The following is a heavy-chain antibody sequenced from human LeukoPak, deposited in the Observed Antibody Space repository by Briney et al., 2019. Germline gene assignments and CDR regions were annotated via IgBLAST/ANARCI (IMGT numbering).Heavy chain of an antibody. J-gene: IGHJ4*02. CDR2: IYYSGST. V-gene: IGHV4-30-4*01. CDR3: ARDLLNEGNHLDY. CDR1: GGSISSGDYY. Sequence: PSQTLSLTCTVSGGSISSGDYYWSWIRQPPGKGLEWIGYIYYSGSTYYNPSLKSRVTISVDTSKNQFSLKLSSVTAAATAVYYCARDLLNEGNHLDYWGQGTLVTVSS. D-gene: IGHD4-23*01.